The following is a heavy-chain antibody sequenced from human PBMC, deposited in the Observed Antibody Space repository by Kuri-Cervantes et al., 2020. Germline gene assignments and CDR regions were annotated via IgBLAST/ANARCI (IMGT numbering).Heavy chain of an antibody. CDR3: ARGGEWELLAAFDI. V-gene: IGHV3-11*04. J-gene: IGHJ3*02. D-gene: IGHD1-26*01. CDR1: GFIFTNYY. Sequence: LSLTCAASGFIFTNYYMSWIRQAPGKGLEWVSHISSSGSTLYYADSVKGRFTISRDNAKNSLYLQMNSLRAEDTAVYYCARGGEWELLAAFDIWGQGTMVTVSS. CDR2: ISSSGSTL.